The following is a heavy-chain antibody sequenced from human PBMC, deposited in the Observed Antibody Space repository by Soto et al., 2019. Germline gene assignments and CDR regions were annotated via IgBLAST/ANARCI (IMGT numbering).Heavy chain of an antibody. CDR3: ARGRYGDY. CDR1: GYTFTSYG. J-gene: IGHJ4*02. V-gene: IGHV1-18*01. D-gene: IGHD1-1*01. Sequence: QVHLVQSGAEVKKPGASVKVSCKASGYTFTSYGITWVRQAPGQGLVRMGWISAHNGNTDYAQKLQVRVIVTRDLSTSPAYLELRSLISADTAVYYCARGRYGDYWGQGALVTVSS. CDR2: ISAHNGNT.